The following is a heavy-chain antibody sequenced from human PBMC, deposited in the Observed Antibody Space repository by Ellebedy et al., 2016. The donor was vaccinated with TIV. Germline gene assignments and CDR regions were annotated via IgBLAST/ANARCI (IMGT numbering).Heavy chain of an antibody. CDR2: IYNSGST. V-gene: IGHV4-31*03. Sequence: LRLSCTVSGGSISSGNYYWIWIRQHPGKGLEWIGHIYNSGSTYYNPSLKSRVTVSVDTSKNQFSLKLSSVTAADTAVYYCARGGDPYYYDSSGPLHPLDAFDIWGQGTMVTVSS. CDR1: GGSISSGNYY. CDR3: ARGGDPYYYDSSGPLHPLDAFDI. D-gene: IGHD3-22*01. J-gene: IGHJ3*02.